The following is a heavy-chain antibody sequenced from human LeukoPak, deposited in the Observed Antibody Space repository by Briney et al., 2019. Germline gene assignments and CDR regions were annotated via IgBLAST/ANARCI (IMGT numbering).Heavy chain of an antibody. V-gene: IGHV6-1*01. CDR3: AREGALGIAGGLDY. CDR2: TYFRAEWSF. J-gene: IGHJ4*02. Sequence: SQTLSLTCAICGDSVSSDSVAWYWIRQSPSRGLEWLGRTYFRAEWSFDYAVSVKSLITINPDTVKNQFSLQLNSVTPEDTAVYYCAREGALGIAGGLDYWGQGTLVAVSS. D-gene: IGHD7-27*01. CDR1: GDSVSSDSVA.